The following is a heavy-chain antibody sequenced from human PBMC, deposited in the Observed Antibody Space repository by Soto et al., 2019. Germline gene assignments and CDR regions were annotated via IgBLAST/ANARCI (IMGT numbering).Heavy chain of an antibody. CDR3: ARDRVRLGTNGWFDP. Sequence: GASVKVSCKASGYTFTSYGISWVRQAPGQGLEWMGWISAYNGNTNYAQKLQGRVTMTTDTSTSTAYMELRSLRSDDTAVYYCARDRVRLGTNGWFDPWAREPWSPSPQ. CDR2: ISAYNGNT. D-gene: IGHD3-16*01. J-gene: IGHJ5*02. V-gene: IGHV1-18*01. CDR1: GYTFTSYG.